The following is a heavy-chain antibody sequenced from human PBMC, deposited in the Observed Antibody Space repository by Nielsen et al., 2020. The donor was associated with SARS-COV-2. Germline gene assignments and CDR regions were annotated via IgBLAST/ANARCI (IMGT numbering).Heavy chain of an antibody. V-gene: IGHV3-23*01. D-gene: IGHD3-22*01. CDR1: GFTFSSYA. CDR2: ISGSGGST. J-gene: IGHJ4*02. Sequence: GGSLRLSCAASGFTFSSYAMSWVRQAPGKGLEWVSAISGSGGSTYYADSVKGRFTISRDNAKNSLYLQMNSLRAEDTALYYCARDPTLYYDSSGYYIGYFDYWGQGTLVTVSS. CDR3: ARDPTLYYDSSGYYIGYFDY.